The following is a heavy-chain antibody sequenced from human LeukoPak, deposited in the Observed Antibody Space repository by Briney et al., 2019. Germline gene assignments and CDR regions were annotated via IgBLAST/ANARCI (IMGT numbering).Heavy chain of an antibody. V-gene: IGHV3-21*01. J-gene: IGHJ4*02. CDR3: ARGRFDYYDSSGDDY. Sequence: GGSLRLSCAASGFTFSSYSMNWVRQAPGKGLEWVSSISSSSSYIYYADSVKGRFTISRDNAKSSLYLQMNSLRAEDAAVYYCARGRFDYYDSSGDDYWGQGTLVTVSS. CDR1: GFTFSSYS. CDR2: ISSSSSYI. D-gene: IGHD3-22*01.